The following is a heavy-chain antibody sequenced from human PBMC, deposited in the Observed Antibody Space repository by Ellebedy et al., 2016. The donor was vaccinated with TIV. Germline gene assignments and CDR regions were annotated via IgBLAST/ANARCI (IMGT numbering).Heavy chain of an antibody. CDR3: AREGEYYYGSGSSELGYYGMDV. Sequence: SVKVSXXASGGTFSSYAISWVRQAPGQGLEWMGGIIPIFGTANYAQKFQGRVTITADESTSTAYMELSSLRSEDTAVYYCAREGEYYYGSGSSELGYYGMDVWGQGTTVTVSS. V-gene: IGHV1-69*13. D-gene: IGHD3-10*01. J-gene: IGHJ6*02. CDR1: GGTFSSYA. CDR2: IIPIFGTA.